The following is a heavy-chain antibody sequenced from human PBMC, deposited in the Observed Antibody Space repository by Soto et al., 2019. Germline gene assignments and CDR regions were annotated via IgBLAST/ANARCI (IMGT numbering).Heavy chain of an antibody. V-gene: IGHV1-18*01. CDR2: ISTYNGNT. Sequence: QVQLVQSGAEVKKPGASVKVSCKASGYTFTSYGISWVRQAPGQGPEWMGRISTYNGNTNYVEKLQGRVTMTTDTSTKTAYMELRSRRYDDTAVYYCARDPGYSTTWHQAFDIWGQGTMLTVSS. J-gene: IGHJ3*02. CDR3: ARDPGYSTTWHQAFDI. D-gene: IGHD6-13*01. CDR1: GYTFTSYG.